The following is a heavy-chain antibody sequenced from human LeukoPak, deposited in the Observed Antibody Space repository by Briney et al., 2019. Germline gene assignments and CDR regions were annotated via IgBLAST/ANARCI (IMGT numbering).Heavy chain of an antibody. D-gene: IGHD3-10*01. Sequence: GSLRLSCAASGFTFSSYAMSWVRQAPGKGLEWVSAISGSGGSTYYADSVKGRFTISRDNSKNTLYLQMNSLRAEDTAVYYCAKGMVRGYYYYYGMDVWGQGTTVTVSS. V-gene: IGHV3-23*01. CDR3: AKGMVRGYYYYYGMDV. CDR1: GFTFSSYA. J-gene: IGHJ6*02. CDR2: ISGSGGST.